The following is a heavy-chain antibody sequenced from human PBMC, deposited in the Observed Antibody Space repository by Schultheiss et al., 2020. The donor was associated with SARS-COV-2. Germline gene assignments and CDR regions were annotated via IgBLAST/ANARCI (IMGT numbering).Heavy chain of an antibody. CDR2: ISHDASEM. V-gene: IGHV3-30*03. CDR1: GFAFSNYG. J-gene: IGHJ4*02. Sequence: GGSLRLSCAASGFAFSNYGIHWVRQAPGKGLEWLAVISHDASEMDHADSVKGRFTISRDSDKNSLYLQMNSLRAEDTAVYYCARELGYYDSSGYDFDYWGQGTLVTVSS. D-gene: IGHD3-22*01. CDR3: ARELGYYDSSGYDFDY.